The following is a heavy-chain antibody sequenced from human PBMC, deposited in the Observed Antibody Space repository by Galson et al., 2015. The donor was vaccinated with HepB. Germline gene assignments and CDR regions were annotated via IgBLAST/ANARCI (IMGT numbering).Heavy chain of an antibody. CDR2: ISSNGRST. V-gene: IGHV3-64*01. J-gene: IGHJ4*02. CDR1: GFTFSSYA. CDR3: ARDYDRSGFYLYYFDY. Sequence: SLRLSCAASGFTFSSYAMHWVRQTPGKGLEYVSAISSNGRSTYYANSVKGRFTISRDNSKNTLYLQMGSLRAEDMAVYYCARDYDRSGFYLYYFDYWGQGTLVTVSS. D-gene: IGHD3-22*01.